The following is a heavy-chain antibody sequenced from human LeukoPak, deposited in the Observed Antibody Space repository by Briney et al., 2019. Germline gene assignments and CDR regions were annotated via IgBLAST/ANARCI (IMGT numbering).Heavy chain of an antibody. Sequence: ASVKVSCKSSGYTFTTYGISWVRQAPGQGLEWMGWNSAYNGNTNYVQKLQGRVTMTTDTSTSTAYMELRSLRSDDTAVYYCARDTNYYDSSGYPDYWGQGTLVTVSS. CDR3: ARDTNYYDSSGYPDY. J-gene: IGHJ4*02. V-gene: IGHV1-18*01. CDR2: NSAYNGNT. D-gene: IGHD3-22*01. CDR1: GYTFTTYG.